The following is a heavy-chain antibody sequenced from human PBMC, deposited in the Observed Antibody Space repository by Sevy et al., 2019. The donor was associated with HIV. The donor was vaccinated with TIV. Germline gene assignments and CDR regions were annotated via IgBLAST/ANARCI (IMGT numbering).Heavy chain of an antibody. D-gene: IGHD3-10*01. Sequence: GGSLRLSCAASGFTFSSFGMHWVRQVPGKGLEWVSFISYDGSDKRYVDSVKGRFTISRDSSMNTLYLQMNSLRGGDTAVYYCAKDGPPYYTSGSYMYYFDYWGQGALVTVSS. J-gene: IGHJ4*02. V-gene: IGHV3-30*18. CDR3: AKDGPPYYTSGSYMYYFDY. CDR1: GFTFSSFG. CDR2: ISYDGSDK.